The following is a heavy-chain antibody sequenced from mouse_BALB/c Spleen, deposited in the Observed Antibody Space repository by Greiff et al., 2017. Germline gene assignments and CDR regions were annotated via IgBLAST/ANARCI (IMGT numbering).Heavy chain of an antibody. V-gene: IGHV5-9-4*01. CDR2: ISSGGSYT. CDR3: ARGGNHGAWFAY. J-gene: IGHJ3*01. D-gene: IGHD2-1*01. Sequence: EVQGVESGGGLVKPGGSLKLSCAASGFTFSSYAMSWVRQSPEKRLEWVAEISSGGSYTYYPDTVTGRFTISRDNAKNTLYLEMSSLRSEDTAMYYCARGGNHGAWFAYWGQGTLVTVSA. CDR1: GFTFSSYA.